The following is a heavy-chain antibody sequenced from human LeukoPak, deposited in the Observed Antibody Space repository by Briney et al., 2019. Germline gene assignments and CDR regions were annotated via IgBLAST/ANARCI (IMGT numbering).Heavy chain of an antibody. D-gene: IGHD3-10*01. V-gene: IGHV1-18*01. CDR1: GYTFTSYG. Sequence: ASVKVSCKASGYTFTSYGISWVRQAPGQGLEWMGWISAYNGNTNYAQKLQGRATMTTDTSTSTAYMELRSLRSDDTAVYYCARGRYYGSGSQIFDYWGQGTLVTVSS. CDR2: ISAYNGNT. CDR3: ARGRYYGSGSQIFDY. J-gene: IGHJ4*02.